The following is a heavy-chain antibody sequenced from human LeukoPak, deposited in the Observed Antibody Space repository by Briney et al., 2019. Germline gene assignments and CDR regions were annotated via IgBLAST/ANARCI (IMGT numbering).Heavy chain of an antibody. J-gene: IGHJ3*02. CDR1: GGSISSSSYY. CDR2: IYYSGST. V-gene: IGHV4-39*01. CDR3: ARDSMVRGFHPDAFDI. Sequence: SETLSLTCTVSGGSISSSSYYWGWIRQPPGKGLEWIGSIYYSGSTYYNPSLKSQVTISVDTSKNQFSLKLSSVTAADTAVYYGARDSMVRGFHPDAFDIWGQGTMVTVSS. D-gene: IGHD3-10*01.